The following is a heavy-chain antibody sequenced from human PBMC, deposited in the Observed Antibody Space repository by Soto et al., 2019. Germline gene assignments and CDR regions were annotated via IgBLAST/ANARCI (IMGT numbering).Heavy chain of an antibody. V-gene: IGHV4-34*01. CDR3: ARRGAFTFGGVIVL. CDR2: INHSGST. J-gene: IGHJ4*02. CDR1: GGSFSGYY. D-gene: IGHD3-16*02. Sequence: PSETLSLTCAVYGGSFSGYYWSWIRQPPGKGLEWIGEINHSGSTNYNPSLKSRVTISVDTSKNQFSLKLSSVTAADTAVYYCARRGAFTFGGVIVLWGQGTLVTVSS.